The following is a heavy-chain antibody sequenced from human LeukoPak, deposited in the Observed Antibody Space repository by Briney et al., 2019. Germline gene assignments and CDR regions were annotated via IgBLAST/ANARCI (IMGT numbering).Heavy chain of an antibody. CDR2: IYSGGST. V-gene: IGHV3-53*01. CDR3: ARGCSSGEDAFDI. J-gene: IGHJ3*02. D-gene: IGHD6-19*01. Sequence: GGSLRLSCAASGFTVSSNYMSWVRQAPGKGLEWVSVIYSGGSTYYADSVKGRFTISRDNSKNTLYLQMNSLRAEDTAVYYCARGCSSGEDAFDIWGQGTMVTVSS. CDR1: GFTVSSNY.